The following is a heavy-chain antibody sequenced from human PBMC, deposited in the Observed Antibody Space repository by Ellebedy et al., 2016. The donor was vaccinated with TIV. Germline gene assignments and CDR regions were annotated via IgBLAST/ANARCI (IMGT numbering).Heavy chain of an antibody. CDR3: ARWPSGDAPLDY. D-gene: IGHD4-17*01. V-gene: IGHV3-30*03. J-gene: IGHJ4*02. CDR2: ISYDGNNK. Sequence: GESLKISCAASGFTFSSYGMHWVRQAPGKGLEWVAVISYDGNNKYYADSVKGRFTISSDNSKNTLYLQMNSLRAEDTAVYYCARWPSGDAPLDYWGQGTLVTVSS. CDR1: GFTFSSYG.